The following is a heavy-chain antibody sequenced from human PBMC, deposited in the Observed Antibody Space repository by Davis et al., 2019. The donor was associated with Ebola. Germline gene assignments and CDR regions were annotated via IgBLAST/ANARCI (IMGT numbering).Heavy chain of an antibody. J-gene: IGHJ4*02. Sequence: GESLKISCAASGFTFSTYSMSWVRQAPGKGLEWVSSISSDSDYIYYADSAKGRFTISRDNAKNSLYLQMNSLRAEDTAVYYCARDPMDYYDSSGYPNPFDYWGQGTLVTVSS. D-gene: IGHD3-22*01. CDR3: ARDPMDYYDSSGYPNPFDY. V-gene: IGHV3-21*01. CDR2: ISSDSDYI. CDR1: GFTFSTYS.